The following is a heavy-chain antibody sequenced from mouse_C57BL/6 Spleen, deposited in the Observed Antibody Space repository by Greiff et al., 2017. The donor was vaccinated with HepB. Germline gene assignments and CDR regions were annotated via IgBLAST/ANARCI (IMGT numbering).Heavy chain of an antibody. CDR2: IRNKANNHAT. CDR1: GFTFSDAW. D-gene: IGHD2-5*01. J-gene: IGHJ4*01. CDR3: TIVYSRGAMDY. Sequence: EVQLQQSGGGLVQPGGSMKLSCAASGFTFSDAWMDWVRQSPEKGLEWVAEIRNKANNHATYYAESVKGMFTISRDDSKSSVYLQMNSLRAEDTGIYYCTIVYSRGAMDYWGQGTSVTVSS. V-gene: IGHV6-6*01.